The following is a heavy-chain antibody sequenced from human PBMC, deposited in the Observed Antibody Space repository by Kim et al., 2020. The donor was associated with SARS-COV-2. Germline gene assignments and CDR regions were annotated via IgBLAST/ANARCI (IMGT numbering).Heavy chain of an antibody. CDR3: TREDF. J-gene: IGHJ4*02. V-gene: IGHV1-2*02. CDR2: PNSGGT. Sequence: PNSGGTTYSQNFEGRVTITRDTSISTIYIELSSLRSDDTAVYYCTREDFWGQGTLVTVSS.